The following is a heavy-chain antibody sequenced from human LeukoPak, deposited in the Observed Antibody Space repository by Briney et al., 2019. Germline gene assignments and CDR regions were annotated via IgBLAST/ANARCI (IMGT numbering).Heavy chain of an antibody. CDR3: AKSSREDSSGWFDY. D-gene: IGHD6-19*01. CDR1: GFTFDDYA. Sequence: GRSLRLSCAASGFTFDDYAMHWVRQAPGKCLEWVSGISWNSGSIGYADSVKGRFTISRDNAKNSLYLQMNSLRAEDTALYYCAKSSREDSSGWFDYWGQGTLVTVSS. V-gene: IGHV3-9*01. CDR2: ISWNSGSI. J-gene: IGHJ4*02.